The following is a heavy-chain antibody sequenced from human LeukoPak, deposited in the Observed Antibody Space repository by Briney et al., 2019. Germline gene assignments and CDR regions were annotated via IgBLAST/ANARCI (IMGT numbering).Heavy chain of an antibody. D-gene: IGHD4/OR15-4a*01. V-gene: IGHV1-46*01. CDR1: GYTFTNYH. Sequence: ASVKVSCKASGYTFTNYHLHCVRQAPGQGLEWMGIINPSGGSTSYAQKFQDRVTMTRDTSTSTVYMELSSLRSEDTAVYYCARATWYGGNPSGAFHIWGQGTMVTVSS. J-gene: IGHJ3*02. CDR2: INPSGGST. CDR3: ARATWYGGNPSGAFHI.